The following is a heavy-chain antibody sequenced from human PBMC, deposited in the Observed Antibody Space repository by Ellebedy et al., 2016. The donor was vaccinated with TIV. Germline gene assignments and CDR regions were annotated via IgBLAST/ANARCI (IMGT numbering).Heavy chain of an antibody. CDR3: ARGPLYGDYPNWFDP. J-gene: IGHJ5*02. D-gene: IGHD4-17*01. CDR1: GFNLNDYY. V-gene: IGHV3-11*04. CDR2: ISSSGSTM. Sequence: GESLKISXVASGFNLNDYYMSWVRQAPGKGLEWVSYISSSGSTMNYADSVKGRFTISRDNAKNSLFLQMTTLRDEDTALYYCARGPLYGDYPNWFDPWGQGTLVTVSS.